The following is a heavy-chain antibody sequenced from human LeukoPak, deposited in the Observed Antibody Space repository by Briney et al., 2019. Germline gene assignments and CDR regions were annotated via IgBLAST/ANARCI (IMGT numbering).Heavy chain of an antibody. CDR3: ARHRVVTAAIVYGMDV. V-gene: IGHV4-59*08. D-gene: IGHD2-21*02. J-gene: IGHJ6*02. CDR1: GGSISSYY. Sequence: SETLSLTCTVSGGSISSYYWSWIRQPPGKGLEWIGYIYYSGGTNYNPSLKSRVTISVDTSKNQFSLKLSSVTAADTAVYYCARHRVVTAAIVYGMDVWGQGTTVTVSS. CDR2: IYYSGGT.